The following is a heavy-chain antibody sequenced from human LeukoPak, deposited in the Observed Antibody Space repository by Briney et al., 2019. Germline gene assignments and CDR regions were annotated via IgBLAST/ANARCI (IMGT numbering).Heavy chain of an antibody. D-gene: IGHD3-3*01. Sequence: SQTLSLTCTVSGGSISSGSYYWSWIRQPAGKGLEWIGRIYTSGSTNYNPSLKSRVTISVDTSKNQFSLKLSSVTAADTAAYYCVVQYYDFWSGYYAFDYWGQGTLVTVSS. CDR2: IYTSGST. J-gene: IGHJ4*02. CDR1: GGSISSGSYY. V-gene: IGHV4-61*02. CDR3: VVQYYDFWSGYYAFDY.